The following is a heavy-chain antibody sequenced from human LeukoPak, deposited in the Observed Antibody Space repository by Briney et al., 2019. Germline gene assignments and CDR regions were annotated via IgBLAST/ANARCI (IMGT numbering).Heavy chain of an antibody. Sequence: SETLSLTCAVYGGSFSGYYWSWIRQPPGKGLEWIGEINHSRSTNYNPSLKSRVTISVDTSKNQFSLKLSSVTAADTAVYYCARGDYYDSSGYYYVYDYWGQGTLVTVSS. J-gene: IGHJ4*02. D-gene: IGHD3-22*01. CDR1: GGSFSGYY. CDR3: ARGDYYDSSGYYYVYDY. CDR2: INHSRST. V-gene: IGHV4-34*01.